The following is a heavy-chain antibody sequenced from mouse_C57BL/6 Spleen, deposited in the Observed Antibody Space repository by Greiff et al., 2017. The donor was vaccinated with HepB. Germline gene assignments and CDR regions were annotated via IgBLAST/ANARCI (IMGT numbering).Heavy chain of an antibody. CDR1: GFSLTSYA. V-gene: IGHV2-9-1*01. CDR3: ARNDYKYDYYAMDY. J-gene: IGHJ4*01. CDR2: IWTGSGT. D-gene: IGHD2-4*01. Sequence: VQLVESGPGLVAPSQCLSITCTVSGFSLTSYAISWVRQPPGKGLEWIGVIWTGSGTNNNSALKSRQSIIKDNSKGQVFLKMNSLQTDDTARYYCARNDYKYDYYAMDYWGQGTSVTVSS.